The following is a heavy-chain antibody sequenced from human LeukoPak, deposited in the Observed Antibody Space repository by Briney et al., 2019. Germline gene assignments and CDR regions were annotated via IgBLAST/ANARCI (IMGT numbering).Heavy chain of an antibody. CDR3: ARDRLGTSLDAFDI. Sequence: PGGSLRLSCAASGFTFSSYSMNWVRQAPGNGLEWVSSISSSSSYIYYADSVKGRFTISRDNAKNSLYLQMNSLRAEDTALYYCARDRLGTSLDAFDIWGQGTMVTVSS. CDR2: ISSSSSYI. V-gene: IGHV3-21*01. CDR1: GFTFSSYS. J-gene: IGHJ3*02. D-gene: IGHD2-2*01.